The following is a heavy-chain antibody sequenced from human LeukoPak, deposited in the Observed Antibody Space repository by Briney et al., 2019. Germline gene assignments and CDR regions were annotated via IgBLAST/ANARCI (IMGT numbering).Heavy chain of an antibody. V-gene: IGHV3-13*01. J-gene: IGHJ6*03. CDR1: GFTFSSYD. Sequence: GGSLRLSCAASGFTFSSYDMHWVRQATGKGLEWVSAIGTAGDTYYPGSVKGRFTISRENAKNSLYLQMNSLRAGDTAVYYCARDRSGYDGYYYMDVWGKGTTVTISS. CDR3: ARDRSGYDGYYYMDV. CDR2: IGTAGDT. D-gene: IGHD5-12*01.